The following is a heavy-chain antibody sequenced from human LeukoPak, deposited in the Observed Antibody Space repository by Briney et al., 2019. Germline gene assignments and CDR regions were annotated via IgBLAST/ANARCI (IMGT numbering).Heavy chain of an antibody. D-gene: IGHD6-6*01. Sequence: GESLKISCKGSGYSFTSYWIGWVRQMPGKGLEWMGIIYPGDSDTRYSPSFQGQVTISADKPISTAYLQWSSLKASDTAMHYCARRGSSSSGENFFFDSGGRGPRVPASS. CDR1: GYSFTSYW. V-gene: IGHV5-51*01. CDR2: IYPGDSDT. CDR3: ARRGSSSSGENFFFDS. J-gene: IGHJ4*02.